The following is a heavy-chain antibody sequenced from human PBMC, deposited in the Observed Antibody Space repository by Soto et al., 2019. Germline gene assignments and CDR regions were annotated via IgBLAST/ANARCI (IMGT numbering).Heavy chain of an antibody. CDR2: IYSGGST. D-gene: IGHD6-13*01. Sequence: GGSLRLSCAASGFTVSSNYMSWVRQAPGKGLEWVSVIYSGGSTYYADSVKGRFTISRDNSKNTLYLQMNSLRAEDTAVYYCAIYSGISAANAIDYRAQGSSDTGSS. V-gene: IGHV3-66*01. J-gene: IGHJ4*02. CDR1: GFTVSSNY. CDR3: AIYSGISAANAIDY.